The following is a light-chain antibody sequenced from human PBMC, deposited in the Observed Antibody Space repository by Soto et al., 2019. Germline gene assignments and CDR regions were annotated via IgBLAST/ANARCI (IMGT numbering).Light chain of an antibody. Sequence: EIVLTQSPGTLSLSPGERATLSCRAGQSVSSNYLAGYQQKPGQAPRLLIYGASNRATGIPDRFSGSGSGTDFTLTISRLEPEDFAVYYCQQYGSSGTFGQGTKVDIK. CDR3: QQYGSSGT. V-gene: IGKV3-20*01. CDR2: GAS. CDR1: QSVSSNY. J-gene: IGKJ1*01.